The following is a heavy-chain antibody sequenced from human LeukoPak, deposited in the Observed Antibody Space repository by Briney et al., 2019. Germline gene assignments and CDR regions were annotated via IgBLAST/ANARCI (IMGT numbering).Heavy chain of an antibody. CDR2: INHNGNVN. Sequence: GGSLRLSRAASGFTFSSYWMNWARQAPGKGLEWVASINHNGNVNYYVDSVKGRFTISRDNAKNSLYLQMSNLRAEDTAVYSCARGGGLGVWGQGATVTVSS. J-gene: IGHJ6*02. CDR3: ARGGGLGV. D-gene: IGHD3-16*01. CDR1: GFTFSSYW. V-gene: IGHV3-7*03.